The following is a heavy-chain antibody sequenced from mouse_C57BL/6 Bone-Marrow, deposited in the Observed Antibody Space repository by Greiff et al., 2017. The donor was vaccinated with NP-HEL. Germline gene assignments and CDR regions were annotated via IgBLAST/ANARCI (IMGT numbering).Heavy chain of an antibody. CDR2: ISNLAYSI. CDR3: ARLWHYYAMDY. V-gene: IGHV5-15*01. CDR1: GFTFSDYG. J-gene: IGHJ4*01. Sequence: EVQLVESGGGLVQPGGSLKLSCAASGFTFSDYGMAWVRQAPRKGPEWVAFISNLAYSIYYADTVTGRFTLSRENAKNTLYLEMSSLRSEDTAMYYCARLWHYYAMDYWGQGTSVTVSS.